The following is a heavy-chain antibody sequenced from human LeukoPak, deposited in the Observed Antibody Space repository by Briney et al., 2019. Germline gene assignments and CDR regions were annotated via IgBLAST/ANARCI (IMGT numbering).Heavy chain of an antibody. Sequence: ASVTVSRTASGYTFTGYYMHWVRQAPGQGLEWMGWINPNSGGTNYAQKFQGRVTMTRDTSISTAYMELSRLRSDDTAVYYCARGSNYDFWSGPDNWFDPWGQGTLVTVSS. CDR2: INPNSGGT. J-gene: IGHJ5*02. CDR1: GYTFTGYY. CDR3: ARGSNYDFWSGPDNWFDP. D-gene: IGHD3-3*01. V-gene: IGHV1-2*02.